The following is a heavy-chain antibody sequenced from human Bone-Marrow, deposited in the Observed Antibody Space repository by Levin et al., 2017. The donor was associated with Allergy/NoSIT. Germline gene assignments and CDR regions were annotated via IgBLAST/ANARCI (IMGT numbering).Heavy chain of an antibody. V-gene: IGHV3-30*18. J-gene: IGHJ6*02. CDR2: ISFDGNNK. Sequence: GESLKISCEGSGFKFNNFGMHWVRQAPGKGLEWVAMISFDGNNKKYGDSVKGRFTISRDNPRNTLFLHMNSLRRDDTALYYCAKGAYGMDVWGQGTTVAVSS. CDR1: GFKFNNFG. CDR3: AKGAYGMDV.